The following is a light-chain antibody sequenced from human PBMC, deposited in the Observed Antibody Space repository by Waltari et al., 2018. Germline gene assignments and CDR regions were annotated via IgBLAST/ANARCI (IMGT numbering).Light chain of an antibody. CDR3: SSYTSSNTVV. V-gene: IGLV2-14*03. CDR2: DVT. Sequence: QSALTQPASVSGSPGQSITLSCPGTSSDVGGYNYVPWYQQHPGKAPKLMIYDVTNRPSGVSNRFSGSKSGNTASLSISGLQAEDEADYYCSSYTSSNTVVFGGGTKLTVL. CDR1: SSDVGGYNY. J-gene: IGLJ2*01.